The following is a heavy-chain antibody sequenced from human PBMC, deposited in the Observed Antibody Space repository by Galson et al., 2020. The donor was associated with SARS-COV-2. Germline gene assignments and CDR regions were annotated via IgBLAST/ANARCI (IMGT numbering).Heavy chain of an antibody. CDR1: GFTFSSYW. CDR2: IRQDGLEK. V-gene: IGHV3-7*01. D-gene: IGHD2-15*01. J-gene: IGHJ6*03. CDR3: ARVVDSLYREDIYYYYFYMDV. Sequence: GGSLRLSCAASGFTFSSYWMRWVRQAPGKGLEWVAQIRQDGLEKYYVDSVKGRFTIPRDNAKNSFYLQMNSLRAEDTAMYYCARVVDSLYREDIYYYYFYMDVWGKGTTVTVSS.